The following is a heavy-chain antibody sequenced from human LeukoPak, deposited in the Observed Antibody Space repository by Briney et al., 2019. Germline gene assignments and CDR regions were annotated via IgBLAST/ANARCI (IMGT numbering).Heavy chain of an antibody. CDR3: ARLPLTTFNFDY. V-gene: IGHV4-59*11. CDR2: IYYSGST. Sequence: PSETLSLTCTVTGGSHSSHHWRWLRQPPGKGLEWIGYIYYSGSTNYNPSLKSRVTISVDTSKNQFSLRLSSVTAADTAVYYCARLPLTTFNFDYWGQGTLVTVSS. D-gene: IGHD4-11*01. J-gene: IGHJ4*02. CDR1: GGSHSSHH.